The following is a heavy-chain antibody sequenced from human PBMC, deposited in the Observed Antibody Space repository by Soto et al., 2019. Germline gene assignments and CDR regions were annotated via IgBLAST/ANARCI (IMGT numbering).Heavy chain of an antibody. Sequence: ASVKVSCKVSGYTLTELSMHWVRQAPGKGLEWMGGFDPEDGETIYAQKFQGRVTMTEDTSTDTAYMELSSLRSEDTAVYYCASGRSGYYDDAPGYWGQGTLVNVSS. D-gene: IGHD3-22*01. CDR1: GYTLTELS. CDR3: ASGRSGYYDDAPGY. V-gene: IGHV1-24*01. CDR2: FDPEDGET. J-gene: IGHJ4*02.